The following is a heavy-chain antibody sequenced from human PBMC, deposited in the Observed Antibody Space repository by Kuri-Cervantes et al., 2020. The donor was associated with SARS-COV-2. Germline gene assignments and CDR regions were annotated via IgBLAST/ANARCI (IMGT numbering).Heavy chain of an antibody. Sequence: RRSLRLSCAASGFTFSGHWIHWVRQAPGKGLVWVSRINPDGSYTNNADSVKGRFTLSRDNAKNLLFLQMNSLRAEDTAVYYCVRDGDHWNFDYWGQGTLVTVSS. V-gene: IGHV3-74*01. CDR1: GFTFSGHW. D-gene: IGHD1-1*01. J-gene: IGHJ4*02. CDR2: INPDGSYT. CDR3: VRDGDHWNFDY.